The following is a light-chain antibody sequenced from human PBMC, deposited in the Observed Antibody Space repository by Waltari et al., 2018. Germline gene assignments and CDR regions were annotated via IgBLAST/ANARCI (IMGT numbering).Light chain of an antibody. V-gene: IGLV2-8*01. CDR1: SNDVGCHNY. CDR3: SSYAGSNTVI. Sequence: QSALTQPPSASGSPGQSVTISCTGTSNDVGCHNYFPWYQQHPDKAPKPIIYEVKTRPSGVPDRFSGSKSDNTASLTVSGLQAGDEADYYCSSYAGSNTVIFGGGTKLTVL. J-gene: IGLJ2*01. CDR2: EVK.